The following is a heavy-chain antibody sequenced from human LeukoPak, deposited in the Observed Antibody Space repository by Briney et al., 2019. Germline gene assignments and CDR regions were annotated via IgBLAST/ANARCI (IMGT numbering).Heavy chain of an antibody. Sequence: GGSLRLSCAASGFTFRSYDVHWVRQAPGKGLEWVAVISYDGSNKYYADSVKGRFTISRDNSKNTLYLQMNSLRAEDTAVYYCARRSQNGYNSPIDYWGQGTLVTVSS. D-gene: IGHD5-24*01. J-gene: IGHJ4*02. CDR3: ARRSQNGYNSPIDY. V-gene: IGHV3-30-3*01. CDR2: ISYDGSNK. CDR1: GFTFRSYD.